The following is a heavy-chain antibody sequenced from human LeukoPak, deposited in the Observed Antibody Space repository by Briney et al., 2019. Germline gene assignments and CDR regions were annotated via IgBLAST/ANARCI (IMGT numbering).Heavy chain of an antibody. CDR3: ARNDDFWSGTLHAYDY. Sequence: GASVKVSCKASGYTFTGYYIHWVRQAPGQGLEWMGWISAYNGNTNYAQKLQGRVTMTTDTSTSTAYMELRSLRSDDTAVYYCARNDDFWSGTLHAYDYWGQGTLVTVSS. V-gene: IGHV1-18*04. D-gene: IGHD3-3*01. CDR1: GYTFTGYY. CDR2: ISAYNGNT. J-gene: IGHJ4*02.